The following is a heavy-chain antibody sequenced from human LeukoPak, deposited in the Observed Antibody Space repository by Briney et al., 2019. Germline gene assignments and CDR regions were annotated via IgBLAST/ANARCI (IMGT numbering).Heavy chain of an antibody. Sequence: SVKVSCKASGFTFTSSAMQGVRQARGQRLEWIGWIVVGSGNTNYAQKFQERVTITRDMSTSTAYMELSSLRSEDTAVYYCAAPSGSDAGTYYYYGMDVWGQGTTVTVSS. CDR2: IVVGSGNT. CDR1: GFTFTSSA. V-gene: IGHV1-58*02. J-gene: IGHJ6*02. D-gene: IGHD3-10*01. CDR3: AAPSGSDAGTYYYYGMDV.